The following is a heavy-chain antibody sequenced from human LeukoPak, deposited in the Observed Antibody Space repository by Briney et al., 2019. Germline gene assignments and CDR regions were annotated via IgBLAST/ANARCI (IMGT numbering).Heavy chain of an antibody. Sequence: GGSLRLSCAASGFTFSSYSMNWVRQAPGKGLEWVSSISSSSSYIYYADSVKGRFTISRDNAKNSLYLQMNSLRAEDTAVYYCARAPLRGIVVVVAATSSPPDYWGQGTLVTVSS. CDR3: ARAPLRGIVVVVAATSSPPDY. D-gene: IGHD2-15*01. V-gene: IGHV3-21*01. CDR1: GFTFSSYS. J-gene: IGHJ4*02. CDR2: ISSSSSYI.